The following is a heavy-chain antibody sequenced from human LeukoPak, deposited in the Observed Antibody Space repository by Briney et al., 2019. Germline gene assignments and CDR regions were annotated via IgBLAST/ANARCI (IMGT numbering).Heavy chain of an antibody. Sequence: PGGSLRLSCAASGFTFSSYWMSWVRQAPGKGLEWVANIKQDGTEKDYVDSVKGRFTISRDNAKNSLYLQMNSLRAEDTAVYYCATGSKYSSSSGAFDIWGQGTMVTVSS. CDR1: GFTFSSYW. D-gene: IGHD6-6*01. CDR2: IKQDGTEK. V-gene: IGHV3-7*01. CDR3: ATGSKYSSSSGAFDI. J-gene: IGHJ3*02.